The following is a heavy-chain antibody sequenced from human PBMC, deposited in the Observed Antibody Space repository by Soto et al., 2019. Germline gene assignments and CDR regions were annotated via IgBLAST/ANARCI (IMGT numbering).Heavy chain of an antibody. Sequence: EVLLVESGGGLVQPGGSLRLSCAASGFTVSNNYMSWVRQAPGKGLEWVAVIYSGGTTYYSDSVKGRFTISRDNSKNTLYLQMNSLRAEDTAVYYCAREGREYCSGGSCYSRDYWGQGTLVTVSS. D-gene: IGHD2-15*01. CDR1: GFTVSNNY. V-gene: IGHV3-66*01. CDR3: AREGREYCSGGSCYSRDY. J-gene: IGHJ4*02. CDR2: IYSGGTT.